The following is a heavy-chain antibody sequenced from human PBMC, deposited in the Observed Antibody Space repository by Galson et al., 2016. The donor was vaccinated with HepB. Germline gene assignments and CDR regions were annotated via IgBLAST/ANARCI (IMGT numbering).Heavy chain of an antibody. CDR1: GFTFSAYA. CDR2: ISSGGRM. V-gene: IGHV3-23*01. CDR3: AKEVPNAFDP. J-gene: IGHJ5*02. D-gene: IGHD2-8*01. Sequence: SLRLSCAASGFTFSAYAMSWVRQAPGKGPEWVSAISSGGRMFYADSVTGRFTISRDSSKNPLYLQMHSLRAEDTAVYYCAKEVPNAFDPWGQGTLVTVSS.